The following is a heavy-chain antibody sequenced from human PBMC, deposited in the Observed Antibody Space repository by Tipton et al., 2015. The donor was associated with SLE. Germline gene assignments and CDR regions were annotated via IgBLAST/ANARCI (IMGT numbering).Heavy chain of an antibody. Sequence: TLSLTCTVSGGSISSGSYYWGWIRQPPGKGLEWIGSIYYSGSTYYNPSLKSRVTISVDTSKNQFSLKLSSVTAADTAVYYCASPMAGYWGQGTLVTVSS. D-gene: IGHD5-24*01. CDR1: GGSISSGSYY. CDR2: IYYSGST. CDR3: ASPMAGY. J-gene: IGHJ4*02. V-gene: IGHV4-39*07.